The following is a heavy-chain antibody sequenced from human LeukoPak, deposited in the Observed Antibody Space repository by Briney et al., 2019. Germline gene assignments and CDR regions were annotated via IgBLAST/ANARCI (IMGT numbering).Heavy chain of an antibody. Sequence: ASVKVSCKASGYTFAKYYMHWVRQAPGQGLEWMGIINPSGSSTSYAQKFQGRVTMTRDTSTSTVYMELSSLRSEDTALYYCAKEKDTNYYDSRIFDYWGQGTLVTVSS. V-gene: IGHV1-46*01. J-gene: IGHJ4*02. CDR2: INPSGSST. CDR1: GYTFAKYY. CDR3: AKEKDTNYYDSRIFDY. D-gene: IGHD3-22*01.